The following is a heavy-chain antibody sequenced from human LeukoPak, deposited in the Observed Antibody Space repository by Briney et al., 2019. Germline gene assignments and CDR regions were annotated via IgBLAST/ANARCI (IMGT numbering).Heavy chain of an antibody. CDR2: ISGSGTSP. V-gene: IGHV3-11*04. Sequence: GGSLRLSCAASGFTFSDYNMSWIRQAPGQGLEWIAFISGSGTSPIYADSVRGRFTVSRDNAKSSLYLYMNSLREEDTAMYYCAIKMTEIAVVPYFDYWGQGSQVAVSS. CDR3: AIKMTEIAVVPYFDY. D-gene: IGHD2-15*01. CDR1: GFTFSDYN. J-gene: IGHJ4*02.